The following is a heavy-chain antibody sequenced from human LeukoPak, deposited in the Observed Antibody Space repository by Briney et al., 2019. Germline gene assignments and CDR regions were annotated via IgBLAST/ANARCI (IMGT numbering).Heavy chain of an antibody. V-gene: IGHV3-23*01. CDR3: AKARTIFGVVTFDY. CDR1: GFTFGSYA. Sequence: GGSLRLSCAASGFTFGSYAMSWVRQAPGKGLEWVSAISGSGGSTYYADSVKGRFTISRDNSKNTLYLQMNSLRAEDTAVYYCAKARTIFGVVTFDYWGQGTLVTVSS. CDR2: ISGSGGST. J-gene: IGHJ4*02. D-gene: IGHD3-3*01.